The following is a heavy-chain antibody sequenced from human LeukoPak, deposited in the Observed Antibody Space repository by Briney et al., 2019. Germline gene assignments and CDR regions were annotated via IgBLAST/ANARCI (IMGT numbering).Heavy chain of an antibody. CDR3: ARDLGDGYNTHFDY. CDR1: GFTFSSYA. J-gene: IGHJ4*02. Sequence: PGGSLTLSCAASGFTFSSYAMHWVRQAPGKGLEYVSAISSNGGSTYYANSVKGRFTISRDNSKNTLYLRMGSLRAEDMAVYYCARDLGDGYNTHFDYWGQGTLVTVSS. V-gene: IGHV3-64*01. CDR2: ISSNGGST. D-gene: IGHD5-24*01.